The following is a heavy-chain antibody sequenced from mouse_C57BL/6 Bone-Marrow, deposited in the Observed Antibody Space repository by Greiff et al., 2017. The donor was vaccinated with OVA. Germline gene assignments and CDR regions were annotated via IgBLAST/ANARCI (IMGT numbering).Heavy chain of an antibody. CDR2: IYIGNGYT. Sequence: EVKLMESGAELVRPGSSVTMSCKTSGYTFTSYGINWVKQRPGQGLEWIGYIYIGNGYTEYNEKFKGKATLTSDTSSSTAYMQLSSLTSEDSAIYFCAGDVYYVGAWFAYWGQGTLVTVSA. D-gene: IGHD2-3*01. J-gene: IGHJ3*01. V-gene: IGHV1-58*01. CDR3: AGDVYYVGAWFAY. CDR1: GYTFTSYG.